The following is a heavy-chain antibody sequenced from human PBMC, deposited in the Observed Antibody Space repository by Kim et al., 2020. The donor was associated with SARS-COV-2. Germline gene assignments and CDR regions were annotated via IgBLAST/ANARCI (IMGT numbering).Heavy chain of an antibody. CDR1: GFTFDDYA. Sequence: GGSLRLSCAASGFTFDDYAMHWVRQAPGKGLEWVSGISWNSGSIGYADSVKGRFTISRDNAKNSLYLQMNSLRAEDTALYYCAKSNLGYCSSTSCYFDYWGQGTLVTVSS. D-gene: IGHD2-2*01. CDR2: ISWNSGSI. CDR3: AKSNLGYCSSTSCYFDY. J-gene: IGHJ4*02. V-gene: IGHV3-9*01.